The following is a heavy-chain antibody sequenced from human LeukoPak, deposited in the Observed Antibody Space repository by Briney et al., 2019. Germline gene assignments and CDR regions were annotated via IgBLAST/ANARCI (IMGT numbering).Heavy chain of an antibody. D-gene: IGHD6-19*01. CDR2: IYSGGRT. Sequence: PGGSLRLSCAASGFIVSSNYMTWVRQAPGKGLEWGSVIYSGGRTYYADSVKGRFTISRDNSKNTLHLQMNSLRAEDTAVYYCARGIGEQWMTQGGDYYYYYYMDVWGKGTTVTVSS. CDR1: GFIVSSNY. V-gene: IGHV3-53*01. CDR3: ARGIGEQWMTQGGDYYYYYYMDV. J-gene: IGHJ6*03.